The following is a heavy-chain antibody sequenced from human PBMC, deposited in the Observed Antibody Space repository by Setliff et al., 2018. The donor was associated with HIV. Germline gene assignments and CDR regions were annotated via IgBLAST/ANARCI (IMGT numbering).Heavy chain of an antibody. CDR1: GYSFTSYW. CDR2: IDPSDSYT. V-gene: IGHV5-10-1*01. Sequence: GESLKISCKGSGYSFTSYWINWVRQMPGKGLEWMGRIDPSDSYTNYNPSFQGHVTISADKSISTVYLQWSSLKASDTAMYYCASHDYYDSSVYYYRFDYWGQGTLVTSPQ. J-gene: IGHJ4*02. D-gene: IGHD3-22*01. CDR3: ASHDYYDSSVYYYRFDY.